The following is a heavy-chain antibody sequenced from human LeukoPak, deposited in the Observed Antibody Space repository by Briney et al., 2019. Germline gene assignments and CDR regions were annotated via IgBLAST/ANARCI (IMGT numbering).Heavy chain of an antibody. CDR1: GYTFTSYG. CDR2: ISAYSGNT. J-gene: IGHJ5*02. V-gene: IGHV1-18*01. CDR3: ARAYCGGDCSPGWFDP. D-gene: IGHD2-21*02. Sequence: ASVKVSCKASGYTFTSYGISWVRQAPGQGLEWMGWISAYSGNTNYAQKLQGRVTMTTDTSTSTAYMELRSLRSDDTAVYYCARAYCGGDCSPGWFDPWGQGTLVTVSS.